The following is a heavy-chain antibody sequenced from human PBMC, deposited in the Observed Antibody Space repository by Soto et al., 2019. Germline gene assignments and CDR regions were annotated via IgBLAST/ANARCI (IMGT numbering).Heavy chain of an antibody. V-gene: IGHV4-34*01. CDR3: ASEYCSSTSCLNP. J-gene: IGHJ5*02. CDR1: GGSFSGYY. Sequence: PSETLSLTCAVYGGSFSGYYWSWIRQPPGKGLEWIGGINHSGSTNYNPSLKSRVTISVDTSKNQFSLKLSSVTAADTAVYYCASEYCSSTSCLNPWGQGTLVTVSS. D-gene: IGHD2-2*01. CDR2: INHSGST.